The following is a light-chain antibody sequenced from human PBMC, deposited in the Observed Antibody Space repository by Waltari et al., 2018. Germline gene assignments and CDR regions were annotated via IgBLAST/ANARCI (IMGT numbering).Light chain of an antibody. CDR1: QSVTRT. CDR2: GAS. J-gene: IGKJ1*01. Sequence: DIVLTQSPGTLSLSPGERATLSCRASQSVTRTLAWYQQKPGQAPRLLIYGASNRATGIPDRFSGSGSGTDFSLTISRLEPEDFAVYYCQHYLRLPATFGQGTKVEIK. V-gene: IGKV3-20*01. CDR3: QHYLRLPAT.